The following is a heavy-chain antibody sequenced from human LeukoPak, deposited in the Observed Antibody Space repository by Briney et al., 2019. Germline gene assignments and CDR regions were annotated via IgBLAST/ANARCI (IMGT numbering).Heavy chain of an antibody. J-gene: IGHJ4*02. D-gene: IGHD3-22*01. Sequence: GGSLRLSCVASGFTFSNAWMSWIRQAPGKGLEWVGRIKSKTDGGTTDYAAPVKGRFTISRDDSKNTLYLQMNSLKTEDTAVYYCARIFYYGTRGYYPDFWGQGTLVTVSS. CDR1: GFTFSNAW. CDR3: ARIFYYGTRGYYPDF. CDR2: IKSKTDGGTT. V-gene: IGHV3-15*01.